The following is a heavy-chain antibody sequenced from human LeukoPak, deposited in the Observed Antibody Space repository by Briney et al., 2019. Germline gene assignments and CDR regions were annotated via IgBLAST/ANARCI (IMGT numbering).Heavy chain of an antibody. J-gene: IGHJ6*03. CDR3: ARVLSSSVFYYYYYVDV. CDR1: GGSISSHY. V-gene: IGHV4-59*11. Sequence: PSETLSLTCTVSGGSISSHYWSWIRQPPGKGLEWIGYIYYSGSTNYNPSLKSRVTISVDTSKNQFSLKLSSVTAADTAVYYCARVLSSSVFYYYYYVDVWGKGTTVTVSS. D-gene: IGHD6-13*01. CDR2: IYYSGST.